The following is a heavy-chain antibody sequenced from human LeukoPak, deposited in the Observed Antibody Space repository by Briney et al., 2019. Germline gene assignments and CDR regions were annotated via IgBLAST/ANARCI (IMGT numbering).Heavy chain of an antibody. D-gene: IGHD5-24*01. CDR1: GFTFSSYV. CDR3: AKGRGKDGQNLFDY. J-gene: IGHJ4*02. V-gene: IGHV3-30*02. Sequence: GGSLRLSCAASGFTFSSYVMHWVRQAPGKGLEWVTFIRSDGTKTHYADSVKGRFTISRDNSKNTLFLQIDNLRVDDTAVYYCAKGRGKDGQNLFDYWGQGTLNTVSS. CDR2: IRSDGTKT.